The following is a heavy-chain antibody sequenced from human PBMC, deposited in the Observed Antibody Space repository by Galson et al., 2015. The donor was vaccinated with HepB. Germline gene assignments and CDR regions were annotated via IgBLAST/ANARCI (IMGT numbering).Heavy chain of an antibody. J-gene: IGHJ4*02. D-gene: IGHD2-2*01. V-gene: IGHV3-7*03. CDR1: GFTFSSYW. Sequence: SLRLSCAASGFTFSSYWMSWVRQAPGKGLEWVANVKQDGSEKYYVDSVKGRFTISRDNAKNSLYLQMNSLRAEDTAVYYCAREEYPGLDYYFDYWGQGTLVTVSS. CDR3: AREEYPGLDYYFDY. CDR2: VKQDGSEK.